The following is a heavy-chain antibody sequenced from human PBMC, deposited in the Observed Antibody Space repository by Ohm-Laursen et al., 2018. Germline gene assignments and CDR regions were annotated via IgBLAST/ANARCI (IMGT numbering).Heavy chain of an antibody. CDR3: AKDPSIDGSGSFDY. J-gene: IGHJ4*02. D-gene: IGHD6-19*01. CDR1: GFTFDDYA. V-gene: IGHV3-9*01. CDR2: ISWNGGSI. Sequence: SLRLSCAASGFTFDDYAMHWVRQAPGKGLEWVSGISWNGGSIGYADSVKGRFTISGDNAKNSLYLQMNSLRAEDTALYYCAKDPSIDGSGSFDYWGQGTLVTVSS.